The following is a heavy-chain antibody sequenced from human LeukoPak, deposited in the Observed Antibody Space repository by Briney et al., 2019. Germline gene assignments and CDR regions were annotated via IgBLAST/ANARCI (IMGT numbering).Heavy chain of an antibody. CDR1: GFTFSSYE. V-gene: IGHV3-48*03. D-gene: IGHD3-9*01. Sequence: PGGSLRLSCAASGFTFSSYEMNWVRQAPGKGLEWVSYISSSGSTIYYADSVKGRFTISRDNAKNSLYLQMNSLRAEDTAVYYCARRKLRYFDWDYYMDVWGKGTTVTISS. CDR3: ARRKLRYFDWDYYMDV. J-gene: IGHJ6*03. CDR2: ISSSGSTI.